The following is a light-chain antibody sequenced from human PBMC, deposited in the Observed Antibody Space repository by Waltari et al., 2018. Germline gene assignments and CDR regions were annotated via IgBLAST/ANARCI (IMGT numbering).Light chain of an antibody. CDR1: RSNIGSTY. V-gene: IGLV1-47*01. CDR3: ATWDDGLSGVI. CDR2: RDN. J-gene: IGLJ2*01. Sequence: QSVVTQPPSASGTPGQRVSIPCSGSRSNIGSTYVYWYQVLPGMAPKLLIYRDNERPSGVPDRFSGSKSGTSASLAISALRSEDESDYYCATWDDGLSGVIFGGGTKLTVL.